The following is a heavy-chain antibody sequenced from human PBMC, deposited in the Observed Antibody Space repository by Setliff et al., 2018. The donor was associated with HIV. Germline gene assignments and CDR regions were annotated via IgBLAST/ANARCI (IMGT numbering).Heavy chain of an antibody. CDR3: ARGGIGDYYYYCMDV. V-gene: IGHV4-59*11. D-gene: IGHD3-10*01. J-gene: IGHJ6*03. CDR1: GGSISSHY. Sequence: PSETLSLTCTVSGGSISSHYWSWIRQPPGKGLEWIGYIYYSGSTNYNPSLKSRVTISVDTSKNQFSLKLSSVTAADTAVYYCARGGIGDYYYYCMDVWGKGTTVTVSS. CDR2: IYYSGST.